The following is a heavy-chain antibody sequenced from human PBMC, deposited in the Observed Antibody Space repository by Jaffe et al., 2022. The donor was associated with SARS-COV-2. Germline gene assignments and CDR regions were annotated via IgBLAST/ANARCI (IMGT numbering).Heavy chain of an antibody. CDR1: GFTFDDYA. V-gene: IGHV3-43*02. D-gene: IGHD1-26*01. CDR2: ISGDGGST. J-gene: IGHJ6*02. Sequence: EVQLVESGGGVVQPGGSLRLSCAASGFTFDDYAMHWVRQAPGKGLEWVSLISGDGGSTYYADSVKGRFTISRDNSKNSLYLQMNSLRTEDTALYYCAKDIVSGSYLPYYYYGMDVWGQGTTVTVSS. CDR3: AKDIVSGSYLPYYYYGMDV.